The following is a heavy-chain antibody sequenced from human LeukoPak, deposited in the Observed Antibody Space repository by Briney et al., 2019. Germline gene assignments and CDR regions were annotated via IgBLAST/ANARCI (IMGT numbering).Heavy chain of an antibody. CDR1: GYTFTSYG. CDR2: ISAYNGNT. CDR3: ARGHEFWSIFYYYYGMDV. Sequence: ASVKVSCKASGYTFTSYGISWVRQAPGQGLEWMGWISAYNGNTNYAQKLQGRVTMTTDTSTSTAYMELRSLRSDDTAVYYCARGHEFWSIFYYYYGMDVWGQGTTVTVSS. D-gene: IGHD3-3*01. V-gene: IGHV1-18*01. J-gene: IGHJ6*02.